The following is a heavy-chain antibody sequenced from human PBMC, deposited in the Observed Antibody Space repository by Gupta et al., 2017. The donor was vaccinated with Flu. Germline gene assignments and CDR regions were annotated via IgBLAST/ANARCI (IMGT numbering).Heavy chain of an antibody. D-gene: IGHD2-2*02. V-gene: IGHV3-7*01. CDR2: IKQDGSEA. J-gene: IGHJ4*02. CDR3: AKDPGYCSSINCYMGDNY. CDR1: GFHFSNLR. Sequence: EVQLVESGGGLVQPGGSLRLSCAASGFHFSNLRLSWVRQAPGKGLEWVANIKQDGSEAHYVDSVRGRFTISRDNAKNSLYLQMNNLRGEDTAVYFCAKDPGYCSSINCYMGDNYWGQGTLVTVSS.